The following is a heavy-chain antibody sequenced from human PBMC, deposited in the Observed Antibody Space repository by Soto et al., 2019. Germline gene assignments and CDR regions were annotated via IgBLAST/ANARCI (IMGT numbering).Heavy chain of an antibody. D-gene: IGHD3-22*01. CDR1: GFTFSSYA. CDR2: ISYDGSNK. Sequence: PGGSLRLSCAASGFTFSSYAMHWVRQAPGKGLEWVAVISYDGSNKYYADSVKGRFTISRDNSKNTLYLQMNSLRAEDTAVYYCAKDPRSSRSGYYSYYFDYWGQGTLVTVSS. CDR3: AKDPRSSRSGYYSYYFDY. J-gene: IGHJ4*02. V-gene: IGHV3-30-3*01.